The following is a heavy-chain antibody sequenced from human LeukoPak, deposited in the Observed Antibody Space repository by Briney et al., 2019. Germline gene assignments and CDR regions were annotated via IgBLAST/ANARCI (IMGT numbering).Heavy chain of an antibody. CDR3: ARVVPPTDYGSGSYFWDPYYFDY. CDR1: GFTFSSYG. V-gene: IGHV3-23*01. D-gene: IGHD3-10*01. Sequence: PGGSLRLSCAASGFTFSSYGMSWVRQAPGKGLEWVSSISGSGSSTYYADSVKGRFTISRDNSKNTLYLQMNSLRAEDTAVYYCARVVPPTDYGSGSYFWDPYYFDYWGQGTLVTVSS. CDR2: ISGSGSST. J-gene: IGHJ4*02.